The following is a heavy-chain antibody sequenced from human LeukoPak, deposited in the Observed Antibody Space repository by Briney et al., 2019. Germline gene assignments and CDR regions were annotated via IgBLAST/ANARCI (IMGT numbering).Heavy chain of an antibody. V-gene: IGHV4-34*01. D-gene: IGHD4-11*01. CDR3: ARGLQGLFDP. J-gene: IGHJ5*02. CDR1: GLSFSGYY. Sequence: SETLSLTCAVYGLSFSGYYWSWIRQPPSKGLEWIGEINHSASTNYNPSPQSRVTISVDTSKNQSSLKLSSVTAADTAVYYCARGLQGLFDPWGQGTLVTVSS. CDR2: INHSAST.